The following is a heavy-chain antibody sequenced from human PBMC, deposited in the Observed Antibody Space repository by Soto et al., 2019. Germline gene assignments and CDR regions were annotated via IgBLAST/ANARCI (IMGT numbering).Heavy chain of an antibody. CDR1: GYTFTSYD. CDR3: ARVGYISGRYRFGAFDI. V-gene: IGHV1-8*01. CDR2: MNPNSGNT. J-gene: IGHJ3*02. D-gene: IGHD6-19*01. Sequence: GASVKVSCKASGYTFTSYDINWVRQATGQGLEWMGWMNPNSGNTGYAQKFQGRVTMTRNTSISTAYMELSSLRSEDTAVYYCARVGYISGRYRFGAFDIWCQAIMVTVS.